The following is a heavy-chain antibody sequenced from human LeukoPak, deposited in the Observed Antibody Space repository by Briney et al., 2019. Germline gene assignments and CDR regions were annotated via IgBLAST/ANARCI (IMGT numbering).Heavy chain of an antibody. V-gene: IGHV3-33*01. J-gene: IGHJ4*02. CDR1: GFTFSSYG. CDR2: IWYDGSNK. D-gene: IGHD2-2*01. Sequence: GGSLRLPCAASGFTFSSYGMHWVRQAPGKGLEWVAVIWYDGSNKYYADSVKGRFTISRDNSKNTLYLQMDSLRAEDTAVYYCARDRGAAAPGYWGQGTLVTGS. CDR3: ARDRGAAAPGY.